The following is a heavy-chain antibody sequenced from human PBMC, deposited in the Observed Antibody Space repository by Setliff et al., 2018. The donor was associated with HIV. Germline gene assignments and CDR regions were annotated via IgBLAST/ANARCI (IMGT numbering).Heavy chain of an antibody. CDR3: ARAGVVEGYYYYYYMDV. CDR2: ISGLGGGTI. CDR1: GFTLSDYY. Sequence: GGSLRLSCAASGFTLSDYYMSWIRQAPGKGLEWVSYISGLGGGTIYYADSVRGRFTISRDDAEKSVYLQMNSLRAEDTAVYYCARAGVVEGYYYYYYMDVWGKGTTVTVSS. J-gene: IGHJ6*03. V-gene: IGHV3-11*04. D-gene: IGHD2-15*01.